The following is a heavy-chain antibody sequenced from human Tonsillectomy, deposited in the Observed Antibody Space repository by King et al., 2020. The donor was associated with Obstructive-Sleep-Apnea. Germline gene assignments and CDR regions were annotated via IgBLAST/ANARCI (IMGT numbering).Heavy chain of an antibody. D-gene: IGHD3-10*01. J-gene: IGHJ5*02. V-gene: IGHV3-7*01. CDR1: GFTFSSYW. CDR2: IKQDGSEK. Sequence: QLVQSGGGLVQPGGSLRLSCAASGFTFSSYWMSWVRQAPGKGLEWVANIKQDGSEKYYVDSVKGRFTISRDNATNSLYLQMNSLRAEDTAVYYCARDLGDYYYGSGFDPWGQGTLVTVSS. CDR3: ARDLGDYYYGSGFDP.